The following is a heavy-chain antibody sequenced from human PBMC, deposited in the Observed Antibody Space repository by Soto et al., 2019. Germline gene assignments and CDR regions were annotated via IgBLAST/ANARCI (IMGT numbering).Heavy chain of an antibody. V-gene: IGHV1-2*04. CDR2: INCNSGGT. Sequence: GASVKVSCKTSGYSFTYYYIHWVRQAPGQGLEWMGWINCNSGGTKYAQRFQDWVTMTRDTSIKTVYLELSRLKFDDTAVYYCARGGIAARPTSWFDPWGQGTQVTVSS. CDR1: GYSFTYYY. J-gene: IGHJ5*02. CDR3: ARGGIAARPTSWFDP. D-gene: IGHD6-6*01.